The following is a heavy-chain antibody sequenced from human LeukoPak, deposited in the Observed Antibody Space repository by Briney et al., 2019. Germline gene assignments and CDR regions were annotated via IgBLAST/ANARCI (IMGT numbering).Heavy chain of an antibody. D-gene: IGHD5-18*01. CDR1: GFTFSSYA. J-gene: IGHJ4*02. Sequence: GGSLRLSCAASGFTFSSYAMNWVRQAPGKGLEWVSSLSDGGHRSFYADSVKGRFTIYRDDSQNILYLQMNNLSGDDTALYYCAFSPLGFNYGYAYWGQGTLVTVSS. CDR3: AFSPLGFNYGYAY. CDR2: LSDGGHRS. V-gene: IGHV3-23*01.